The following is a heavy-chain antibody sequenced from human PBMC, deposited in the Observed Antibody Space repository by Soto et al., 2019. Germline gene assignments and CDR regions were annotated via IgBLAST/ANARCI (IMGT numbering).Heavy chain of an antibody. V-gene: IGHV1-18*01. CDR3: AKNGQPPYYYYGMDV. J-gene: IGHJ6*02. D-gene: IGHD2-8*01. CDR2: ISAYNGNT. CDR1: GYTFTNFG. Sequence: ASVKVSCKASGYTFTNFGISWVRQAPGQGLEWMGWISAYNGNTNYAQNFQGRVTMTTDTSTSTAYMELRSLRSDDTAKYYCAKNGQPPYYYYGMDVWGQGTTVTVSS.